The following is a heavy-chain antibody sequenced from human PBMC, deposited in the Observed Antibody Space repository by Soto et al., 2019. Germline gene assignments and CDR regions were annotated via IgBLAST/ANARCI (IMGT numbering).Heavy chain of an antibody. CDR2: IKQDGSEK. CDR3: ARSYWGRRSEPVRPYYFDY. D-gene: IGHD3-16*01. J-gene: IGHJ4*02. CDR1: GFTFSSYW. V-gene: IGHV3-7*05. Sequence: GGSLRFSCAASGFTFSSYWMSWVRQAPGKGLEWVANIKQDGSEKYYVDSVKGRFTISRDNAKNSLYLQMNSLRAEDTAVYYCARSYWGRRSEPVRPYYFDYWGQGTLVTVSS.